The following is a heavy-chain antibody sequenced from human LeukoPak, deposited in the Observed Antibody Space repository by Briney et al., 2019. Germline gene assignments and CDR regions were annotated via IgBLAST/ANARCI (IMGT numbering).Heavy chain of an antibody. J-gene: IGHJ3*02. CDR2: ISSRSSYI. CDR1: GFTFSSYS. CDR3: ARGTTVTTAGAVAFDI. Sequence: GGSLRLSCAASGFTFSSYSMNWVRQAPGKGLEWVSSISSRSSYIYYADSVKGRFTISRDNAKNSLYLQMNSLRAEDTAVYYCARGTTVTTAGAVAFDIWGQGTMVTVSS. D-gene: IGHD4-17*01. V-gene: IGHV3-21*01.